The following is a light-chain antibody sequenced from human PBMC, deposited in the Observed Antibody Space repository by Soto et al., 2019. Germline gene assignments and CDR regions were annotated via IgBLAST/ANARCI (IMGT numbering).Light chain of an antibody. J-gene: IGKJ2*01. Sequence: DIQMIQSPSTLSASAGDRVTITCRASQSITSWLAWYQQKPGKAPNLLIYDVSTLESGVPSRFSGSGSGTEFTLTISSLQPDDSATYYCQQYNSYPYTFGQGTKLEIK. CDR2: DVS. CDR1: QSITSW. CDR3: QQYNSYPYT. V-gene: IGKV1-5*01.